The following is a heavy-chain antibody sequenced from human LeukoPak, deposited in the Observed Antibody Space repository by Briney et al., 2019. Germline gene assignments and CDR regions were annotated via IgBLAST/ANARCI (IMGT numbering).Heavy chain of an antibody. D-gene: IGHD6-13*01. J-gene: IGHJ5*02. Sequence: TPSETLSLTCTVSGGSISSYYWSWIRQPPGKGLEWIGYIYYSGSTNYNPSLKSRVTISVDTSKNQFSLKLSSVTAADTAVYYCARGRGGSSSWYGNWFDPWGQGTLVTVSS. CDR3: ARGRGGSSSWYGNWFDP. CDR2: IYYSGST. V-gene: IGHV4-59*12. CDR1: GGSISSYY.